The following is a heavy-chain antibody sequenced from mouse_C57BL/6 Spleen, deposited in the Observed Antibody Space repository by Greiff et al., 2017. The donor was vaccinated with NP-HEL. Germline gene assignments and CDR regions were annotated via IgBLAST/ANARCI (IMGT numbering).Heavy chain of an antibody. CDR2: ISSGGSYT. CDR3: ARKSNYFYFDY. V-gene: IGHV5-6*01. D-gene: IGHD2-5*01. Sequence: EVQGVESGGDLVKPGGSLKLSCAASGFTFSSYGMSWVRQTPDKRLEWVATISSGGSYTYYPDSVKGRFTISRDNAKNTLYLQMSSLKSEDTAMYYCARKSNYFYFDYWGQGTTLTVSS. CDR1: GFTFSSYG. J-gene: IGHJ2*01.